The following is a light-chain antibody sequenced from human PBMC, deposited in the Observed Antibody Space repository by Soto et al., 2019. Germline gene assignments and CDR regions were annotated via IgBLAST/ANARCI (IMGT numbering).Light chain of an antibody. CDR3: QQYYSTPPT. CDR2: WAS. Sequence: DIVMTQSPDSLAVSLGERATINCKSSQSVLYSSNNRNFLAWFQQKPGQPPKLLIYWASTRESGVPERFSGSVSGTDFTLTISSLQAEDVAVYYCQQYYSTPPTFGGGTKVEIK. CDR1: QSVLYSSNNRNF. V-gene: IGKV4-1*01. J-gene: IGKJ4*01.